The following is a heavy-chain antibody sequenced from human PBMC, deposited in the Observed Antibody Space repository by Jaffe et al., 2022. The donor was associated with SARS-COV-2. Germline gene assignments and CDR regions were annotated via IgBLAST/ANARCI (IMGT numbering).Heavy chain of an antibody. V-gene: IGHV3-21*01. CDR3: TLGPVTTSEGLEEWYFDL. CDR2: ISSSSSYI. D-gene: IGHD4-17*01. CDR1: GFTFSSYS. Sequence: EVQLVESGGGLVKPGGSLRLSCAASGFTFSSYSMNWVRQAPGKGLEWVSSISSSSSYIYYADSVKGRFTISRDNAKNSLYLQMNSLRAEDTAVYYCTLGPVTTSEGLEEWYFDLWGRGTLVTVSS. J-gene: IGHJ2*01.